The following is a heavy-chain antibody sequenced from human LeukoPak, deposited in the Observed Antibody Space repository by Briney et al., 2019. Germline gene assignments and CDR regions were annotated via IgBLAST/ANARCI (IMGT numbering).Heavy chain of an antibody. CDR3: ARDPNYHGSGSNAPNWFDP. Sequence: ASVKVSCKASGYTFTSYGISWVRQAPGQGLEWMGWISAYNGNTNYAQKLQGRVTMTTDTSTSTAYMELRSLRSDDTAVYYCARDPNYHGSGSNAPNWFDPWGQGTLVTVSS. CDR1: GYTFTSYG. CDR2: ISAYNGNT. V-gene: IGHV1-18*01. J-gene: IGHJ5*02. D-gene: IGHD3-10*01.